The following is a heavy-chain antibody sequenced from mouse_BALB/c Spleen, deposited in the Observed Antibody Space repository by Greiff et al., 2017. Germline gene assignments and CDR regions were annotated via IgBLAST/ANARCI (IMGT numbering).Heavy chain of an antibody. CDR3: NAGATNLACSFDY. V-gene: IGHV14-4*02. D-gene: IGHD4-1*01. CDR2: IDPENGDT. J-gene: IGHJ2*01. CDR1: GFNIKDYY. Sequence: VQLQQSGAELVRSGASVKLSCTASGFNIKDYYMHWVKQRPEQGLEWIGWIDPENGDTEYAPKFQGKATMTADTSSHTAYLQLSSLTSEDTAVYYCNAGATNLACSFDYWGQGTTLTVSS.